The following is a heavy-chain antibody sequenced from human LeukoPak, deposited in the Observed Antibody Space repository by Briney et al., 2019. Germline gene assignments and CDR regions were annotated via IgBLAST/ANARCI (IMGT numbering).Heavy chain of an antibody. J-gene: IGHJ4*02. CDR3: AKGRGYYYDSSWGPFDY. CDR1: GFTFSSYA. CDR2: ISGSGGST. V-gene: IGHV3-23*01. Sequence: GGSLRLSCAASGFTFSSYAMSWVRQAPGKGLEWVSAISGSGGSTYYADSVKGRFTISRDNSKNTLYLQMNSLRAEDTAVYYCAKGRGYYYDSSWGPFDYWGQGTLVTVSS. D-gene: IGHD3-22*01.